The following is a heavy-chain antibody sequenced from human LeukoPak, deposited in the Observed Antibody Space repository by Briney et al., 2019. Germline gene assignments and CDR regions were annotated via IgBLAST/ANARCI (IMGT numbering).Heavy chain of an antibody. CDR2: IIPIFGTA. V-gene: IGHV1-69*05. CDR3: ASQPTDYSNRRRYFDY. CDR1: GGTFSSYA. Sequence: GASVKVSCKASGGTFSSYAISWVRQAPGQGLEWMGGIIPIFGTANYAQKFQGRVTITTDESTSTAYMELSSVRSEDTAVYYCASQPTDYSNRRRYFDYWGQGTLVTVSS. J-gene: IGHJ4*02. D-gene: IGHD4-11*01.